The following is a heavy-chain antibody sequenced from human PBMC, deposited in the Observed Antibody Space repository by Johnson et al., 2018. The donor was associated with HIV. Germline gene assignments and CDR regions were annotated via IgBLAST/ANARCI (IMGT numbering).Heavy chain of an antibody. V-gene: IGHV3-66*01. J-gene: IGHJ3*02. D-gene: IGHD3-22*01. CDR3: ASDSSGYDERGEKDAFDI. CDR2: IYRAGST. Sequence: MQLVESGGGLVQPGGSLRLSCAASGFSISSNYMSWIRQAPGKGLEWVSVIYRAGSTYYADSVKDRFTISRDISKNTLYLQMNSLRAEDTAVYYCASDSSGYDERGEKDAFDIWGQGTMVTVSS. CDR1: GFSISSNY.